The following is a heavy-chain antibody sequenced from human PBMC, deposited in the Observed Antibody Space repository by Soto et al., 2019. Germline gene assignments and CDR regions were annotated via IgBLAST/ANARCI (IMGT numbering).Heavy chain of an antibody. Sequence: GESLKISCEASGYMFPIYHISWVRQMPGKGLEWVGKIDPSDSRTMYRPSSRARITISVDKSINTAYLEWGRLKAPDTPMSTCAKHGYPSGWYLSTVPNHQNFDYWGQGTLVTVSS. CDR2: IDPSDSRT. D-gene: IGHD6-19*01. CDR1: GYMFPIYH. CDR3: AKHGYPSGWYLSTVPNHQNFDY. J-gene: IGHJ4*02. V-gene: IGHV5-10-1*01.